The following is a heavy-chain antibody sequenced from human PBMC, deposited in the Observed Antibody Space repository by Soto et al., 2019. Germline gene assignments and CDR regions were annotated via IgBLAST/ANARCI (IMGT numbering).Heavy chain of an antibody. CDR2: IKQDGSEK. CDR1: GFTFSSYW. Sequence: GGSLRLSCAASGFTFSSYWMSWVRQAPGKGLEWVANIKQDGSEKYYVDSVKGRFTISRDNAKNSLYLQMNSLRAEDTAVYYCARGSDGYEPQYYYYMDVWGKGTTVTVSS. CDR3: ARGSDGYEPQYYYYMDV. D-gene: IGHD5-12*01. J-gene: IGHJ6*03. V-gene: IGHV3-7*01.